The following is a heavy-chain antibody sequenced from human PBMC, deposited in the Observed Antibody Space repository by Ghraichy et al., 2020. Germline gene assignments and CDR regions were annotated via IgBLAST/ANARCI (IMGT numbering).Heavy chain of an antibody. J-gene: IGHJ6*02. D-gene: IGHD1-26*01. Sequence: GGSLRLSCAASGFTFDDYTMHWVRQAPGKGLEWVSLISWDGGSTYYADSVKGRFTISRDNSKNSLYLQMNSLRTEDTALYYCAKDIESGSYFVSYYYGMDVWGQGTTVTVSS. CDR3: AKDIESGSYFVSYYYGMDV. CDR1: GFTFDDYT. V-gene: IGHV3-43*01. CDR2: ISWDGGST.